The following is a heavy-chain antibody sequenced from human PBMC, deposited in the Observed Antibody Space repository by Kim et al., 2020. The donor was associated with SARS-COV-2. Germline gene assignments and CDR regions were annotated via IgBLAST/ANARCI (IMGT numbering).Heavy chain of an antibody. D-gene: IGHD3-10*01. V-gene: IGHV1-18*01. CDR3: SRDLRITMVREPSE. CDR1: GYTFTSYG. Sequence: ASVKVSCKASGYTFTSYGISWVRQAPGQGLEWMGWISAYYGNTNYAQKLQGRVTMTTDTSTSTAYMELRSLRSDDTAVYYCSRDLRITMVREPSEWGQGTLVTVSS. CDR2: ISAYYGNT. J-gene: IGHJ4*02.